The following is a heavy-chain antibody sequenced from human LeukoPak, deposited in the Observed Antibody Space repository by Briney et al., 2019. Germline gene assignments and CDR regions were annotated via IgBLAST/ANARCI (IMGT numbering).Heavy chain of an antibody. J-gene: IGHJ3*02. V-gene: IGHV3-9*03. D-gene: IGHD5-18*01. CDR3: AKDIQDRRYSYEFGAFDI. CDR2: ISWNSGSI. CDR1: GFTFSSYG. Sequence: PGGTLRLSCAASGFTFSSYGMSWVRQAPGKGLEWVSGISWNSGSIGYADSVKGRFTISRDNAKNSLYLQMNSLRAEDMALYYCAKDIQDRRYSYEFGAFDIWGQGTMVTVSS.